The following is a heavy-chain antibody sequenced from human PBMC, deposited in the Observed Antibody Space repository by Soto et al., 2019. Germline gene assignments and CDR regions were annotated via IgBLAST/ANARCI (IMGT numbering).Heavy chain of an antibody. CDR2: INSDGSST. D-gene: IGHD1-26*01. V-gene: IGHV3-74*01. CDR3: ARSGSYFMNGMDV. J-gene: IGHJ6*02. CDR1: GFPFSSYW. Sequence: GGSLRLSCAASGFPFSSYWMHWVRQAPGKGLVWVSRINSDGSSTSYADSVKGRFTISRDNAKNTLYLQMNSLRAEDTAVYYCARSGSYFMNGMDVWGQGTTVTVSS.